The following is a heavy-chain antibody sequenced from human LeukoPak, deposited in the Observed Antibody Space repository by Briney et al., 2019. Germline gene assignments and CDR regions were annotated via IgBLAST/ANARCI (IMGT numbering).Heavy chain of an antibody. J-gene: IGHJ5*02. D-gene: IGHD1-1*01. CDR3: ARHRSISAGTNWFDP. CDR2: IYPGDSDT. CDR1: GYSFSNSW. V-gene: IGHV5-51*01. Sequence: GESPKISCKASGYSFSNSWIGWVRQMPGKGLEWMGIIYPGDSDTRYSPSFQGQVTISADKSISTAYLQWTSLKASDTATYYCARHRSISAGTNWFDPWGQGTLVTVSS.